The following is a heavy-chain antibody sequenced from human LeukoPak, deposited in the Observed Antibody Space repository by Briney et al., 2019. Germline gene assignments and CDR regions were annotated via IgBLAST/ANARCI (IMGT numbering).Heavy chain of an antibody. CDR3: ARKLGYCTGASCYVDY. V-gene: IGHV3-7*03. D-gene: IGHD2-2*01. CDR1: EFIFSSYW. CDR2: IKQDGNEK. J-gene: IGHJ4*02. Sequence: GGSLRLSCTASEFIFSSYWMTWVRQAPGKGLEWVANIKQDGNEKYYVDSVKGRFTISRDNAQNSLYLQMNSLRADDTAVYYCARKLGYCTGASCYVDYWGQGTLVTVSS.